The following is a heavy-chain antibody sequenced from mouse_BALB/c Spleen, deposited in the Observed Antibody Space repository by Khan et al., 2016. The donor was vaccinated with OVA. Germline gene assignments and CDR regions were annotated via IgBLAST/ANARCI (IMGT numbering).Heavy chain of an antibody. CDR1: GYTFTTYW. CDR2: IYPGDGDT. J-gene: IGHJ2*01. Sequence: QVQLQQPGAELARPGASVKLSCKASGYTFTTYWMQWVKQRPGQGLEWIGTIYPGDGDTRYTQNFKGKATLTADKFSSTAYMQLSSLTSEDSAVYYCASYRYDYFDYWGQGTTLTVSS. D-gene: IGHD2-14*01. V-gene: IGHV1-87*01. CDR3: ASYRYDYFDY.